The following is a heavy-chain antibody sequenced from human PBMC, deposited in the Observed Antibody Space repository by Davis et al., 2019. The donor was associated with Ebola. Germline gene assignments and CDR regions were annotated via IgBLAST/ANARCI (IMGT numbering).Heavy chain of an antibody. V-gene: IGHV7-4-1*02. Sequence: ASVTVSCKASGYNFTKFAMNCVRQAPGQGLEWMGWINTNTGNPTYAQGFTGRFVFSLDTSVSTAYLQISSLKAEDTAVYYCARGRMLSDYWGQGTLVTVSS. D-gene: IGHD2-8*01. J-gene: IGHJ4*02. CDR1: GYNFTKFA. CDR3: ARGRMLSDY. CDR2: INTNTGNP.